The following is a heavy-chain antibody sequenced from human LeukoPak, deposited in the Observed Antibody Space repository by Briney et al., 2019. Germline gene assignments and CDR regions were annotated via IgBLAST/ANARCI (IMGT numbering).Heavy chain of an antibody. CDR2: IYYTGST. J-gene: IGHJ4*02. CDR1: GGSISGYY. Sequence: SETLSLTCTVSGGSISGYYWSWLRQPPGKGLEWIGHIYYTGSTNYNPSLRSRLTISLDTSTSQFSLRLSSVTAADTAVYYCARHKPTGSYPLELWGQGTLVNVSS. CDR3: ARHKPTGSYPLEL. D-gene: IGHD3-10*01. V-gene: IGHV4-59*08.